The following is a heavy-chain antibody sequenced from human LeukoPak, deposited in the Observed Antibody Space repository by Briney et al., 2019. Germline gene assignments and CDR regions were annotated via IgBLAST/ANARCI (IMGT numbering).Heavy chain of an antibody. D-gene: IGHD2-21*02. V-gene: IGHV3-30*19. CDR2: ISYDGSNK. Sequence: GGSLRLSCAASGFTFSSYGMHWVRQAPGKGLEWVAVISYDGSNKYYADSVKGRFTISRDNSKNTLYLQMNSLRAEDTAVYYCARDADIVVVTAPHDYWGQGTLVTVSS. CDR1: GFTFSSYG. J-gene: IGHJ4*02. CDR3: ARDADIVVVTAPHDY.